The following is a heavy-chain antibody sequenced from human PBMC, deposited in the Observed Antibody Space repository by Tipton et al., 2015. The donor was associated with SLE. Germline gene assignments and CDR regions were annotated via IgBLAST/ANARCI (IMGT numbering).Heavy chain of an antibody. Sequence: TLSLTCTVSGGSISSGDYYWSWIRQPPGKGLEWIGYIYYSGSTDYNPSLKSRVTISVDTSKNQFSLKLISVTAADTAFYYCARGGRYSNYYYNYYGLDVWGQGTTVTVSS. D-gene: IGHD4-11*01. CDR1: GGSISSGDYY. V-gene: IGHV4-30-4*08. J-gene: IGHJ6*02. CDR3: ARGGRYSNYYYNYYGLDV. CDR2: IYYSGST.